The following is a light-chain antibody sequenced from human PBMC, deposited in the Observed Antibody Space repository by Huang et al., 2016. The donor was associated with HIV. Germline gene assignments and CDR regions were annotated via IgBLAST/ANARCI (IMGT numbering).Light chain of an antibody. J-gene: IGKJ5*01. CDR3: QQYNSWPPSIT. CDR2: GAS. V-gene: IGKV3-15*01. Sequence: EVVMTQSPATLAVSPGERATLSCRASQSITSNLAWYQQKPGQAPRLLIYGASTRAPDTPARISGSGSATEFTLTISSLQSEDFAIYYCQQYNSWPPSITFGQGTRLEIK. CDR1: QSITSN.